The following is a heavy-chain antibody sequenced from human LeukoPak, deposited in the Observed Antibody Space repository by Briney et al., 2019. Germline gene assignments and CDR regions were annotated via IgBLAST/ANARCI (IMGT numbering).Heavy chain of an antibody. D-gene: IGHD6-19*01. CDR1: GYTFTSYY. J-gene: IGHJ4*02. CDR2: VNPSGGST. V-gene: IGHV1-46*01. CDR3: VRDPRGQGIAVAVPDY. Sequence: ASVKVSCKASGYTFTSYYMHWVRQAPGQGLEWMGIVNPSGGSTSYAQKFQGRVTMTRDTSTSTVYMELSSLRSEDTAVYYCVRDPRGQGIAVAVPDYWGQGTLVTVSS.